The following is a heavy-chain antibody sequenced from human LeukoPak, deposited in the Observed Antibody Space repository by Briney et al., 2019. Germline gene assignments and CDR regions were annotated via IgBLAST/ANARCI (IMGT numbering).Heavy chain of an antibody. V-gene: IGHV4-59*08. CDR3: ARQDYYYYMDV. CDR1: GGSISGYY. J-gene: IGHJ6*03. Sequence: PSETLSLTCTVSGGSISGYYWSWIRQPPGKGLEWIGYMYYSGSTKYNPSLKSRDTISVDTSKNQLSLKLSSVTAADTAVYYCARQDYYYYMDVWGKGTTVTVSS. CDR2: MYYSGST.